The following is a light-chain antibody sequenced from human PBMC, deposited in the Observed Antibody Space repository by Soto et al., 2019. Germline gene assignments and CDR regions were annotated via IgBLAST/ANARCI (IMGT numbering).Light chain of an antibody. J-gene: IGKJ4*01. CDR1: QSVSSSY. V-gene: IGKV3D-20*02. CDR3: QQRSNWPLT. CDR2: GAS. Sequence: EILLTQSPGTLSLAPGERATLSCRASQSVSSSYLAWYQQKPGQAPRLLIYGASNRAAGIPDRFSGSGSGTDFTLTISSLEPEDFAVYYCQQRSNWPLTFGGGTKVDI.